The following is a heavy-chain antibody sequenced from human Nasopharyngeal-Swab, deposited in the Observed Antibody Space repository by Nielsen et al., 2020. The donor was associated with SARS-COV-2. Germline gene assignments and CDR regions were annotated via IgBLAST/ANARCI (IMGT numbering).Heavy chain of an antibody. J-gene: IGHJ4*02. CDR1: GFTFSSYA. D-gene: IGHD1-1*01. CDR3: ARDLSYNWNDGMDYFDY. V-gene: IGHV3-30-3*01. CDR2: ISYDGSNK. Sequence: GGSLRLSCAASGFTFSSYAMHWVRQAPGKGLEWVAVISYDGSNKYYADSVKGRFTISRDNSKNTLYLQMNSLRAEDTAVYYCARDLSYNWNDGMDYFDYWGQGTLVTVSS.